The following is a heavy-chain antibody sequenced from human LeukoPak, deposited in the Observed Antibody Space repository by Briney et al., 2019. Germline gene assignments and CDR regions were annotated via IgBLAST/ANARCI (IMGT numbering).Heavy chain of an antibody. V-gene: IGHV4-59*01. CDR2: IHNSGST. CDR1: GVSIGAYY. CDR3: ARGSGWYDP. Sequence: SETLSLTCSVSGVSIGAYYWSWIRRPPGKGLEWIGYIHNSGSTNYNPSLKSRVTMSVDTAKNQFSLNLTSVTAADTAVYSCARGSGWYDPWGQGTLVTVSS. J-gene: IGHJ5*02. D-gene: IGHD6-19*01.